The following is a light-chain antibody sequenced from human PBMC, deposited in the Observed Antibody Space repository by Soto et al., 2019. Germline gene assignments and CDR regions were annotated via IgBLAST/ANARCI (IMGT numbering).Light chain of an antibody. V-gene: IGKV1-33*01. Sequence: DIQMTQSPSSLSASVGDRVTITCQASQDSSNYLNWYQQKPGKAPKLLIYDASNLETGVPSRFSGSGSGTDFTFTISSLQHEDIATYYCQQDDNLPITFGQGTRLEIK. CDR1: QDSSNY. CDR2: DAS. CDR3: QQDDNLPIT. J-gene: IGKJ5*01.